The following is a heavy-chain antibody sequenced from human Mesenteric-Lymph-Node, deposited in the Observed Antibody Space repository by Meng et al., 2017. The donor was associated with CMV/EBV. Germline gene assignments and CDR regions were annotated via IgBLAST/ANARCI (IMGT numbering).Heavy chain of an antibody. CDR2: IGSKRNNYAT. V-gene: IGHV3-73*01. CDR1: GFTFSDFN. J-gene: IGHJ4*02. D-gene: IGHD4-17*01. CDR3: VPVPGEGS. Sequence: GESLKISCAASGFTFSDFNMHWVRQASGKGLEWVGCIGSKRNNYATVYAASVKGRVTVSRDDSQNTAYLQMNSLKTDDTAVYYCVPVPGEGSWGQGTLVTVSS.